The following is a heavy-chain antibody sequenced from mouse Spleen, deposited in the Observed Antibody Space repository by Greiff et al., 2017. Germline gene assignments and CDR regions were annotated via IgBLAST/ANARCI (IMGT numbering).Heavy chain of an antibody. D-gene: IGHD1-1*01. Sequence: EVKVVESGGGLVKPGGSLKLSCAASGFTFSSYAMSWVRQTPEKRLEWVATISDGGSYTYYPDNVKGRFTISRDNAKNNLYLQMSHLKSEDTAMYYCARDRAAFTTVRFDYWGQGTTLTVSS. J-gene: IGHJ2*01. CDR3: ARDRAAFTTVRFDY. V-gene: IGHV5-4*01. CDR2: ISDGGSYT. CDR1: GFTFSSYA.